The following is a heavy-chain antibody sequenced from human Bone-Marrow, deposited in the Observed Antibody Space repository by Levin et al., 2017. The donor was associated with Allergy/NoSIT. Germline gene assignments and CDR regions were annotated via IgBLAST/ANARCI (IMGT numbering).Heavy chain of an antibody. V-gene: IGHV3-23*01. CDR1: GFIFSNYA. CDR3: AGYDTSAYHSPFDY. J-gene: IGHJ4*02. CDR2: ISGSGGNT. D-gene: IGHD3-22*01. Sequence: FCAASGFIFSNYAMNWVRQAPGKGLEWVSQISGSGGNTHYADSVKGRFTFSRDNSKNTLYLQMNSLRAEDTAVYYCAGYDTSAYHSPFDYWGQGTLVTVSS.